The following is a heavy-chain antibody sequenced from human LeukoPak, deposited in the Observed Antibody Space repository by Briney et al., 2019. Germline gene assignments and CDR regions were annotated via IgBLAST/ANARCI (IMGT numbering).Heavy chain of an antibody. J-gene: IGHJ3*02. D-gene: IGHD4-17*01. V-gene: IGHV3-30-3*01. Sequence: GGSPRLSCAASGFTFSSYAMHWVRQAPGKGLEWVAVISYDGSNKYYADSVKGRFTISRDNSKNTLYLQMNSLRAEDTAVYYCARGYPSRPYDYGVYDAFDIWGQGTMVTVSS. CDR3: ARGYPSRPYDYGVYDAFDI. CDR2: ISYDGSNK. CDR1: GFTFSSYA.